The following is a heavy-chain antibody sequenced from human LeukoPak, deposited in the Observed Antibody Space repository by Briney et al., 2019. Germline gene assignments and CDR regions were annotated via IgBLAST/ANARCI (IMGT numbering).Heavy chain of an antibody. CDR3: ASAPHHYGVGAAKNPFDY. D-gene: IGHD4-17*01. Sequence: SETLSLTCAVYGGSFGGYYWSWIRQPPGKGLEWIGEINHSGSTNYNPSHKSRVTISVDTSKNQFSLKLSSVTAADTAVYYCASAPHHYGVGAAKNPFDYWGQGTLVTVSS. CDR2: INHSGST. J-gene: IGHJ4*02. V-gene: IGHV4-34*01. CDR1: GGSFGGYY.